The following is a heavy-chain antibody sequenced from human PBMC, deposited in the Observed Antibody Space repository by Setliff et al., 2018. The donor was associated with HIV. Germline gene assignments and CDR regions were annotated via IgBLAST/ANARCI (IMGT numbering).Heavy chain of an antibody. Sequence: SETLSLTCAVYGGSFSGYYWSWNRQPPGKGLKWIGEIIPSGSTNYNPSLKSRVTISVDTSKNQFSLKLSSVTAADTAVYYCARRSGWSLDYWGQGTLVTVSS. V-gene: IGHV4-34*12. CDR2: IIPSGST. CDR3: ARRSGWSLDY. CDR1: GGSFSGYY. J-gene: IGHJ4*02. D-gene: IGHD6-19*01.